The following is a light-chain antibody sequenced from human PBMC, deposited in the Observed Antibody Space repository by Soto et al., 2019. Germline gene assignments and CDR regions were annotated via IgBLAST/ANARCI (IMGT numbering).Light chain of an antibody. V-gene: IGKV1-16*01. CDR2: GAS. Sequence: IQMTQSPTSLSASVGDRVNITCRASQGISKFLAWFQQKPGRAHKSLIYGASTLQSGVPSRFRCSGSDTDFTMNIARLQPEDFATDYCQQYHRYHPSFGQGNKVEI. CDR3: QQYHRYHPS. J-gene: IGKJ1*01. CDR1: QGISKF.